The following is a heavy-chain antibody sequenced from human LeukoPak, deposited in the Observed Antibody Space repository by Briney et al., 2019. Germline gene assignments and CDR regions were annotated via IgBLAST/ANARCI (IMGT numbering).Heavy chain of an antibody. CDR2: LRGDGET. D-gene: IGHD3-16*01. J-gene: IGHJ4*02. CDR3: AKASWVSSANAVL. V-gene: IGHV3-23*01. CDR1: GFIFSNYA. Sequence: GGSLRLAWAPSGFIFSNYAMSWVRHAPAGGLEWVSSLRGDGETFYADSVKGRFTLSRDDSRNTVYLQLNNLRVEDTAVYYCAKASWVSSANAVLWGQGTLVTVSS.